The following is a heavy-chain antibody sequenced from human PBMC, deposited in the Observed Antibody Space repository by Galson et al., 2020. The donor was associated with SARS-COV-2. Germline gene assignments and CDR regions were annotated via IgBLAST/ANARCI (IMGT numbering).Heavy chain of an antibody. J-gene: IGHJ6*03. Sequence: GESLKISCAASGFTFSSYAMSWVRQAPGKGLEWVSAISGSGGSTYYADSVKGRFTISRDTSKNTLYLQMNSLRSEDTAVYYCAKDIGFYGSGSYYKGLVGRNPNYYMDVWGNGTTVTVSS. V-gene: IGHV3-23*01. D-gene: IGHD3-10*01. CDR2: ISGSGGST. CDR3: AKDIGFYGSGSYYKGLVGRNPNYYMDV. CDR1: GFTFSSYA.